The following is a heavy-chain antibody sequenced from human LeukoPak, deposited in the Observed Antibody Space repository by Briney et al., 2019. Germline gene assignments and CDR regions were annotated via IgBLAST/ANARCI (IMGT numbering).Heavy chain of an antibody. CDR2: ISGSSSAI. D-gene: IGHD4-17*01. J-gene: IGHJ4*02. V-gene: IGHV3-48*01. CDR1: GFTFSSYS. Sequence: GGSLRLSCAASGFTFSSYSMTWVRQAPGKGLEWVSYISGSSSAIHADSVKGRFTISRDNSKNTLYLQMNSLRVEDTAVYYCAAGDPVSYWGQGTLVSVSS. CDR3: AAGDPVSY.